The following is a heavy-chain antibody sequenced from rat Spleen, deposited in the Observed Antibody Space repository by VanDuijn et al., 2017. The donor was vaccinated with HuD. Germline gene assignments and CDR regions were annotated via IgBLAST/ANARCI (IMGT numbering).Heavy chain of an antibody. CDR3: TRERVPGFAFYFDY. D-gene: IGHD1-4*01. V-gene: IGHV2-15*01. CDR2: IWGDGST. J-gene: IGHJ2*01. CDR1: GFSVTSYH. Sequence: QVQLKESGPGLVQPSQTLSLTCTVSGFSVTSYHVSWVRQSLGKGLEWMGGIWGDGSTKYSSVLKSRLSISRDTSKSQVFLKINSLQTEDTAIYFCTRERVPGFAFYFDYWGQGVMVTVSS.